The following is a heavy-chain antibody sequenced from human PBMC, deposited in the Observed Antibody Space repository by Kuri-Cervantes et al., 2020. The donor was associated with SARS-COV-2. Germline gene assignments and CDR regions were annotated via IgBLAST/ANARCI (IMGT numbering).Heavy chain of an antibody. CDR3: ARDVWSGYYYGMDA. V-gene: IGHV3-30-3*01. Sequence: LSLTCAASGFTFSSYAMHWVRQAPGKGLEWVAVISYDGSNKYYADSVKGRFTISRDNSKNTLYLQMNSLRAEDTAVYYCARDVWSGYYYGMDAWGQGTTVTVSS. CDR2: ISYDGSNK. CDR1: GFTFSSYA. D-gene: IGHD3-3*01. J-gene: IGHJ6*02.